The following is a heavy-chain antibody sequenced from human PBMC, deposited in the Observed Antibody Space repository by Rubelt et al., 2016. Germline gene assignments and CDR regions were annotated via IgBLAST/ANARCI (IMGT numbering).Heavy chain of an antibody. CDR3: ARDSRVSFDY. V-gene: IGHV1-2*06. CDR1: GDTFTDHN. CDR2: IDPKSGGT. Sequence: QVQLMQSGAEVKKPGASMRVSCKASGDTFTDHNIHWVRQAPGQGLEWMGRIDPKSGGTSYAQKFQGRVTMTRDTSIRTANMELNRLTSDETAVYYCARDSRVSFDYWGQGTLVTVSS. J-gene: IGHJ4*02. D-gene: IGHD2-21*01.